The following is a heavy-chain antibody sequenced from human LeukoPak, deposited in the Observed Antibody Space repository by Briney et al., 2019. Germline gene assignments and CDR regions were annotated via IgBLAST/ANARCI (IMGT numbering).Heavy chain of an antibody. CDR3: AQTTVTTNNWFDP. Sequence: SVNVSCKASLGTFSSYAISWVRQAPGQGLEWMGGIIPIFGTANYAQKFQGRVTMTTDTSTSTAYMELRSLRTDDTAVYYCAQTTVTTNNWFDPWGQGTRVTVSA. D-gene: IGHD4-17*01. V-gene: IGHV1-69*05. CDR2: IIPIFGTA. J-gene: IGHJ5*02. CDR1: LGTFSSYA.